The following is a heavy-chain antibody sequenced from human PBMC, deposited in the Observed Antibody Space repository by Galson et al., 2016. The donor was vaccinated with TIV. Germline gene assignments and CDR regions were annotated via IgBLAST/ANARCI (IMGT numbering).Heavy chain of an antibody. J-gene: IGHJ4*03. CDR2: ISAANGDT. D-gene: IGHD3-22*01. CDR3: ARSDAISGYYYHFDY. V-gene: IGHV1-3*01. CDR1: GYTFINYA. Sequence: SVKVSCKASGYTFINYAIQWVRQAPGQSLEWMGWISAANGDTKSSQKFQGRVTTTRDTSANMAYMGLSSLRSEDTAVYYCARSDAISGYYYHFDYWGKGTTVTVSS.